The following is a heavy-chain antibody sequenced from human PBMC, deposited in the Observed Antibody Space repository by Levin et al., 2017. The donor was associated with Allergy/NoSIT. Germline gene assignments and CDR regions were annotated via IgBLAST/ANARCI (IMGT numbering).Heavy chain of an antibody. CDR3: ARKYVSGSYSWYNWFDP. CDR2: VYWNDDK. V-gene: IGHV2-5*01. CDR1: GFSLSTGEVG. D-gene: IGHD3-10*01. J-gene: IGHJ5*02. Sequence: GSGPTLVKPTQTLTLTCTFSGFSLSTGEVGVGWIRQPPGQALEWLALVYWNDDKRYNPSLKNRLTITKDTSKNQVFLIMTNMDPVDTATYYCARKYVSGSYSWYNWFDPWGQGTLVIVSS.